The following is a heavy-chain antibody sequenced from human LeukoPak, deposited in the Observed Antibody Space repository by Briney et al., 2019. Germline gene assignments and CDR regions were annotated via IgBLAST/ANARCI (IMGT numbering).Heavy chain of an antibody. CDR3: AKDRPNYYDSSGHYYRRNGDY. Sequence: GGSLRLSCAASGFTFSNYWMTWVRRAPGKGLEWVSSISGSGGSTYYADSVKGRFTISRDNSKDTLYLQMNSLRAEDTAVYYCAKDRPNYYDSSGHYYRRNGDYWGQGTLVTVSS. J-gene: IGHJ4*02. V-gene: IGHV3-23*01. CDR2: ISGSGGST. CDR1: GFTFSNYW. D-gene: IGHD3-22*01.